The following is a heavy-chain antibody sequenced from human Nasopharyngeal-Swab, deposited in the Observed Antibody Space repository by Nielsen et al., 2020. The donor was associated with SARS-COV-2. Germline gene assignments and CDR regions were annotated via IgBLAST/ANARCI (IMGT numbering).Heavy chain of an antibody. D-gene: IGHD1-26*01. CDR1: GYTFTSYA. CDR3: ARDIVPGSWELLLPDAFDI. CDR2: INTNTGNP. J-gene: IGHJ3*02. V-gene: IGHV7-4-1*02. Sequence: APVKVSCNASGYTFTSYAMNWVRQAPGQGLEWMGWINTNTGNPTYAQGFTGRFVFSLDTSVSTAYLQISSLKAEDTAVYYCARDIVPGSWELLLPDAFDIWGQGTMVTVSS.